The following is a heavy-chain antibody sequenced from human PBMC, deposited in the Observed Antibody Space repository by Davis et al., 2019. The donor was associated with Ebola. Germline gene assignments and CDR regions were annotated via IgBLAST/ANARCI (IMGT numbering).Heavy chain of an antibody. CDR2: INPSGGST. CDR3: AKDQFPPPFLGGVSVQFFDY. J-gene: IGHJ4*02. CDR1: GYTFTSYF. V-gene: IGHV1-46*01. D-gene: IGHD3-16*01. Sequence: ASVKVSCKSSGYTFTSYFIHWVRQAPGQGLEWMGIINPSGGSTSYAQKFQGRVTMTRDTSTSTVYMELSSLRSEDTAVYYCAKDQFPPPFLGGVSVQFFDYWGQGTLVTVSS.